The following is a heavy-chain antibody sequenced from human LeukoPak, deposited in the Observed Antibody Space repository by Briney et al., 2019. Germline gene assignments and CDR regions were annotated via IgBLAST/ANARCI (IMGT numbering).Heavy chain of an antibody. CDR1: GFTFSTYE. CDR2: ISSSGNTI. V-gene: IGHV3-48*03. D-gene: IGHD5-18*01. Sequence: PGGSLRLSCAASGFTFSTYEMNWVRQSPGKGLEWVSYISSSGNTIYYTDSVKGRFSISRNNAKNSLYLQMDSLKAEDTAVYYCARGRFYSYTYYFDYWGQGTLVTVSS. CDR3: ARGRFYSYTYYFDY. J-gene: IGHJ4*02.